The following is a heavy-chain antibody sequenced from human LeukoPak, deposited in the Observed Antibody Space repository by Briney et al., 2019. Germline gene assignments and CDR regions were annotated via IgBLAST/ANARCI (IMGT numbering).Heavy chain of an antibody. CDR2: ISSSSNTI. CDR1: GFTFSSYS. V-gene: IGHV3-48*01. D-gene: IGHD6-13*01. Sequence: GGSLRLSCVASGFTFSSYSMNWVRQSPGKGLEWVSYISSSSNTIYYADSVKGRFTISRDNANNSLYLQMNSLRAEDTAVYYCARGDYSSRSNAFDIWGQGTMVTVSS. J-gene: IGHJ3*02. CDR3: ARGDYSSRSNAFDI.